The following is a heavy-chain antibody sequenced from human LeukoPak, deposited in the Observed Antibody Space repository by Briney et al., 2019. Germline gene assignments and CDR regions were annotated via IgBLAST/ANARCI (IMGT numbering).Heavy chain of an antibody. CDR3: AKGKSLPHYYYYGMDV. V-gene: IGHV3-23*01. Sequence: GGSLRLSCAASGFTFSTSAMNWVRQAPGEGLEWVSVIGGSGDTTYYADSVRGRFTISRDNFKNTLYLQMNSLTAEDTAIYYCAKGKSLPHYYYYGMDVWGQGTTVTASS. CDR2: IGGSGDTT. J-gene: IGHJ6*02. CDR1: GFTFSTSA.